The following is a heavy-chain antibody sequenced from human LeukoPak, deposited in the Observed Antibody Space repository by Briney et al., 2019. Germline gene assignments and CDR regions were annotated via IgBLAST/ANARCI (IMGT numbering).Heavy chain of an antibody. D-gene: IGHD5-18*01. CDR3: ITGYSYGPIDY. V-gene: IGHV4-59*12. CDR2: IYYSGSS. Sequence: PSETLSLTCTVSGGSISGYYWSWIRQPPGKGLEWIGCIYYSGSSNYNPSLKSRVTISVDTSKNQFSLKLSSVTAADTAVYYCITGYSYGPIDYWGQGTLVTVSS. CDR1: GGSISGYY. J-gene: IGHJ4*02.